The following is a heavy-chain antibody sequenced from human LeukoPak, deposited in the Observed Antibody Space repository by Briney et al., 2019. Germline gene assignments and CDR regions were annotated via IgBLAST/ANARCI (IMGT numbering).Heavy chain of an antibody. CDR3: AREEGYCSSTSCYAGGMDV. D-gene: IGHD2-2*01. V-gene: IGHV1-24*01. J-gene: IGHJ6*02. CDR1: GYTLTELS. CDR2: FDPEDGET. Sequence: ASVKVSCKVSGYTLTELSMHWVRQAPGKGLEWMGGFDPEDGETIYAQKFQGRVTITADKSTSTAYMELSSLRSEDTAVYYCAREEGYCSSTSCYAGGMDVWGQGTTVTVSS.